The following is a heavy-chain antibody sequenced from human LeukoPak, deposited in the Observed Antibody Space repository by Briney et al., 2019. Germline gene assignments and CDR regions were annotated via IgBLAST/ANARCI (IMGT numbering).Heavy chain of an antibody. CDR1: GFTFSNYW. D-gene: IGHD5-12*01. CDR2: IKQDGSDK. CDR3: AKGLRYYFDY. J-gene: IGHJ4*02. V-gene: IGHV3-7*01. Sequence: GGSLRLSCATSGFTFSNYWMSWVRRAPGKGLEWVANIKQDGSDKYYVDSVKGRFTISRDNAKNSLYLQMNTLRAEDTAVYYCAKGLRYYFDYWGQGTLVTVSS.